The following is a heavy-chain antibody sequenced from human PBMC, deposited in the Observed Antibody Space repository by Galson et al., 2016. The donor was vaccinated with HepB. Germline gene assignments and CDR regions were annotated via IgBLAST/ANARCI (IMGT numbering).Heavy chain of an antibody. V-gene: IGHV1-18*01. D-gene: IGHD7-27*01. Sequence: SVKVSCKASGYTFINYGISWVRQAPGQGFEWMGWISTYNGNTKYAQKLQDRLTMTTDTPTSTAYMELRSLRYDDTAVFYCVRGGLGVWGQGTTVTVSS. CDR2: ISTYNGNT. J-gene: IGHJ6*02. CDR1: GYTFINYG. CDR3: VRGGLGV.